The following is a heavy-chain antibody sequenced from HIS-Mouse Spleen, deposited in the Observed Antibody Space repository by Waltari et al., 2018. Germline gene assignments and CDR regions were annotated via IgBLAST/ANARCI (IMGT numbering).Heavy chain of an antibody. J-gene: IGHJ2*01. CDR2: IKQDGSEK. V-gene: IGHV3-7*01. Sequence: EVQLVESGGGLVQPGGSLRLSCAASGFTFSSYWMSWFRRAPGKGLEWVAKIKQDGSEKYYVDSVKGRFTISRDNAKNSLYLQMNSLRAEDTAVYYCARGNYYDSSGYYRDWYFDLWGRGTLVTVSS. CDR1: GFTFSSYW. CDR3: ARGNYYDSSGYYRDWYFDL. D-gene: IGHD3-22*01.